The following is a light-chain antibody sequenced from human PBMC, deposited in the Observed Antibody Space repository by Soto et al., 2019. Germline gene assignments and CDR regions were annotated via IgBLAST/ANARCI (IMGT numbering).Light chain of an antibody. J-gene: IGKJ1*01. CDR1: QSVSSSY. V-gene: IGKV3-20*01. CDR2: GAS. CDR3: QQYGSSPWT. Sequence: EIVLTQSPGTLSLSPGERATLSCRASQSVSSSYLAWYQQKHGQAPRLLIYGASSRATGIPDRFSGSGSGTDFTLTISRLEPEDFAVYYCQQYGSSPWTFGHGTKVDIK.